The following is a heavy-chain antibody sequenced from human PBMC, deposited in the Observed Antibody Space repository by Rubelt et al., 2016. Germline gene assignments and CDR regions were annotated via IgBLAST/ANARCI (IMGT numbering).Heavy chain of an antibody. CDR3: ARGRYGGARRIDY. CDR2: IYYSGST. D-gene: IGHD3-16*01. V-gene: IGHV4-39*07. J-gene: IGHJ4*02. Sequence: QLQLQESGPGLVKPSETLSLTCTVAGGSISSSSYYWGWIRQLPGKGLEWIGSIYYSGSTYYNPSLKSRVTISVDTSKNQFSLKLSSVTAADTAAEYLARGRYGGARRIDYWGQGVLVGVAS. CDR1: GGSISSSSYY.